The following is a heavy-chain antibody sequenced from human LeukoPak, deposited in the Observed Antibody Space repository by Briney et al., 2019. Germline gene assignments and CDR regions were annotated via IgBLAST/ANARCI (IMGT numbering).Heavy chain of an antibody. J-gene: IGHJ5*02. Sequence: ASVKVSCKASGYTFTSYGISWVRQAPVQGLEWMGWISAYNGNTNYAQKLQGRVTMTTDTSTSIAYMELRSLRSDDTAVYYCARDPRPNPDMTTVTRGWFDPWGQGTLVTVSS. D-gene: IGHD4-17*01. CDR2: ISAYNGNT. CDR1: GYTFTSYG. V-gene: IGHV1-18*01. CDR3: ARDPRPNPDMTTVTRGWFDP.